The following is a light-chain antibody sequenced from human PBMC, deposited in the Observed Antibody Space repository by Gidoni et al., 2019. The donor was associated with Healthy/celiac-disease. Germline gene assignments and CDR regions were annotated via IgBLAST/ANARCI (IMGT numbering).Light chain of an antibody. CDR2: KAS. CDR3: QQYNSYPCT. J-gene: IGKJ2*02. V-gene: IGKV1-5*03. CDR1: QSISSW. Sequence: DIQMTLSPSTLSASVGDRVTITCRASQSISSWLAWYQQKPGKAPKLLIYKASSLESGVPSRFSGSGSGTEFTLTISSLQPDDFATYYCQQYNSYPCTFGQGTKLEIK.